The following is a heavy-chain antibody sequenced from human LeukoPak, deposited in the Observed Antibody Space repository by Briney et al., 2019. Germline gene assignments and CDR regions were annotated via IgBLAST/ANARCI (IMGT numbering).Heavy chain of an antibody. CDR3: ARTSYSFDNWFDP. CDR2: IYYTGTR. J-gene: IGHJ5*02. Sequence: PSETLSLTCTASGCSISTRTYYWAWIRQPPGKGLEWIGSIYYTGTRYYNPSLRSRVTISIDTSKNQFSLKLSSVTAADTAIYYCARTSYSFDNWFDPWGQGTLVSVSS. V-gene: IGHV4-39*01. D-gene: IGHD3-22*01. CDR1: GCSISTRTYY.